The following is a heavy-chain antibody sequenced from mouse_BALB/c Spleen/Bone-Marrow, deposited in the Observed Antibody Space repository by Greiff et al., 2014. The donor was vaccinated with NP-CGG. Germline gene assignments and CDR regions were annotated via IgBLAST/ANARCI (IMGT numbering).Heavy chain of an antibody. Sequence: QVQLKDSGPELVKPGASVKISCKASGYSFTSYYIHWVKQRPGQGLEWIGWIFPGSGYTKYNEKFKVKATLTADTSSSTAYMHLSSLTSEDSAVYFCARHYRYDAWFAYWGQGTLVTVSA. CDR3: ARHYRYDAWFAY. D-gene: IGHD2-14*01. J-gene: IGHJ3*01. V-gene: IGHV1-66*01. CDR1: GYSFTSYY. CDR2: IFPGSGYT.